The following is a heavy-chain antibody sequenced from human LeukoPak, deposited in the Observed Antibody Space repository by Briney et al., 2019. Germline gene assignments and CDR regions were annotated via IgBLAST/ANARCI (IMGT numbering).Heavy chain of an antibody. D-gene: IGHD6-19*01. CDR1: GGSISSYY. V-gene: IGHV4-59*01. Sequence: SETLSLTCTVSGGSISSYYWSWIRQPPGKGLEWIGYIYYSGSTNYNPSLKSRVTISVDTSKSQFSLKLSSVTAADTAVYYCARDHSGNWFDPWGQGTLVTVSS. CDR2: IYYSGST. CDR3: ARDHSGNWFDP. J-gene: IGHJ5*02.